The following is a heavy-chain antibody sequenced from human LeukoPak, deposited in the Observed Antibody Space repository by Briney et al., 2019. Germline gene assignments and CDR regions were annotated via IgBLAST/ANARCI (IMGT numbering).Heavy chain of an antibody. J-gene: IGHJ1*01. CDR1: GFTFSSYA. Sequence: PGGSLRLSCAASGFTFSSYAMSWVRQAPGKGLEWVSAISGSGGSTYYADSVKGRFTISRDNSKNTLYLQMNSLRAEDTAVYYCAKDRRSGSYYAEYFQHWGQGTLVTVSS. CDR3: AKDRRSGSYYAEYFQH. V-gene: IGHV3-23*01. CDR2: ISGSGGST. D-gene: IGHD1-26*01.